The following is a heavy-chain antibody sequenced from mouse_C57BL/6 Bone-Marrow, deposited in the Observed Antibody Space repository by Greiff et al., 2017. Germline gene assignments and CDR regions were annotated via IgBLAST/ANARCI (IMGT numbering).Heavy chain of an antibody. CDR3: TTWDGYGYFDV. V-gene: IGHV14-4*01. J-gene: IGHJ1*03. CDR2: IDPENGDT. CDR1: GFNIKDDY. D-gene: IGHD2-3*01. Sequence: SGAELVRPGASVKLSCTASGFNIKDDYMHWVKQRPEQGLEWIGWIDPENGDTEYASKFQGKATITADTSSNTAYLQLSSLTSEDTAVYYCTTWDGYGYFDVWGTGTTVTVSS.